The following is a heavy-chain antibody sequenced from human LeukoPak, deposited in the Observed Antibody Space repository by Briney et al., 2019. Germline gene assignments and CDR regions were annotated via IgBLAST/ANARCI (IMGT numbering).Heavy chain of an antibody. CDR2: ISYDGSNK. CDR1: GFTFSSYA. D-gene: IGHD5-12*01. Sequence: PGGSLRLSCAASGFTFSSYAMHWVRQAPGRGLEWVAVISYDGSNKYYADSVKGRFTISRDNSKNTLYLQMNSLRAEDTAVYYCSAATIDLDYWGQGTLVTVSS. CDR3: SAATIDLDY. J-gene: IGHJ4*02. V-gene: IGHV3-30-3*01.